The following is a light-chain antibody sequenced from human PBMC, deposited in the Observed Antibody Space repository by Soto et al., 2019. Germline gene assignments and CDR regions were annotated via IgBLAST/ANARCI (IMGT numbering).Light chain of an antibody. CDR3: QQYNNWRT. CDR1: QSVSSN. V-gene: IGKV3-15*01. J-gene: IGKJ1*01. CDR2: DAS. Sequence: EIVMTQSPATLSVSPGERATLSCRASQSVSSNLAWYQQKPGQAPRLLIYDASTRATGIPARISGSGSGTEFTLTISSLQSEDFAVYYCQQYNNWRTFGQGTKVDTK.